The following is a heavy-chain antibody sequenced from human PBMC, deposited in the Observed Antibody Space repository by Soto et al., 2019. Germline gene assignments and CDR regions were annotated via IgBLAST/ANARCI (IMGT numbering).Heavy chain of an antibody. V-gene: IGHV1-3*01. J-gene: IGHJ6*02. Sequence: ASVKVSCEASGYTFTSYAMHWVRQAPGQRLEWMGWINAGNGNTKYSQKFQGRVTITRDTSASTAYMELSSLRSEDTAVYYCARVKTVPYYYYGMDVWGQGTTVTVSS. CDR2: INAGNGNT. CDR1: GYTFTSYA. CDR3: ARVKTVPYYYYGMDV. D-gene: IGHD2-2*01.